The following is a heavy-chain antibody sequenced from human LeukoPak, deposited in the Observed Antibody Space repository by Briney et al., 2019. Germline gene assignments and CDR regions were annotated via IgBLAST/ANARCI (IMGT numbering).Heavy chain of an antibody. V-gene: IGHV4-30-4*01. CDR2: IYYSGST. CDR1: GGSISSGDYY. Sequence: SQTLSLTSTVSGGSISSGDYYWSWIRQPPGKGLEWIGYIYYSGSTYYNPSLKSRVTISVDTSKNQFSLKLSSVTAADTAVYYCARVGPYCSGGSCYYSWFDPWGQGTLVTVSS. J-gene: IGHJ5*02. CDR3: ARVGPYCSGGSCYYSWFDP. D-gene: IGHD2-15*01.